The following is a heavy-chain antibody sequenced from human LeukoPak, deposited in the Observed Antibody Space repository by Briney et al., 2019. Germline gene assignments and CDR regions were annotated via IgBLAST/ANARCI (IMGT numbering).Heavy chain of an antibody. V-gene: IGHV3-48*01. CDR1: GFTFSSYS. CDR3: ARGSGRWFDP. D-gene: IGHD3-10*01. J-gene: IGHJ5*02. CDR2: ISSATSTI. Sequence: GGSLRLSCAASGFTFSSYSMNWVRQAPGKGLEWVSYISSATSTIYYAESVKGRFTISRDNAKDSLYLQMNSLRAEDTAVYYCARGSGRWFDPWGQGTLVTVSS.